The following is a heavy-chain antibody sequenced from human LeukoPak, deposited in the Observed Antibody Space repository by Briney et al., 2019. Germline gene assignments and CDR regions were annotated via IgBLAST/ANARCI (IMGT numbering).Heavy chain of an antibody. CDR2: ISYDGSNK. Sequence: LPGRSLRLSCAASGFTFSSYGMHWVRQAPGKGLEWVAVISYDGSNKYYADSVKGRFTISRDNSKNTLYLQMNSLRAEDTAVYYCARDSIQLWPNAIDFWGQGTLVTVSS. D-gene: IGHD1-1*01. V-gene: IGHV3-30*03. CDR3: ARDSIQLWPNAIDF. CDR1: GFTFSSYG. J-gene: IGHJ4*02.